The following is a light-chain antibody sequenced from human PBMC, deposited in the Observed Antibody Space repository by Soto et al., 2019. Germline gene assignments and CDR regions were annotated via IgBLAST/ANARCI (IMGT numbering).Light chain of an antibody. Sequence: EIVLTQSPATLSLSPGERATLSCRASQSVSSSLVWYQQKPGQAPRLLIYDASNRATGIPARFSGSGSGTDFTLTISSLEPEDFAVYYCQQRSNWPITFGQGTRLEI. CDR2: DAS. V-gene: IGKV3-11*01. CDR3: QQRSNWPIT. CDR1: QSVSSS. J-gene: IGKJ5*01.